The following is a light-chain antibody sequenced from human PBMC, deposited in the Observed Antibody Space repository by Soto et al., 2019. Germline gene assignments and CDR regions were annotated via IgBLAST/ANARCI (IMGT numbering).Light chain of an antibody. CDR1: QSVSNNY. CDR2: GAS. CDR3: QQYGSSGT. J-gene: IGKJ5*01. V-gene: IGKV3-20*01. Sequence: EIVLTQSPGALSLSPGGRATLSCRASQSVSNNYLAWYQQKPGQAPRLLIYGASNRATGIPDRFSGSGSGTDFTLTISRLEPEDFAVYYCQQYGSSGTFGQGTRLE.